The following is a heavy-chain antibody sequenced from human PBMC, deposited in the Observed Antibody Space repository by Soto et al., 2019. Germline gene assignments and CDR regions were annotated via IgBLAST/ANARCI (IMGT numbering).Heavy chain of an antibody. Sequence: EVQLVESGGGLVQPGGSLRLSCAASGFTVSSNYMSWVRQAPGKGLEWVSVIYSGGSTYYADSVKGRFTISRDNSKNTLYLQMNSLRAEDTAVYYCASPQPTVTKSDIWGQGTMVTVSS. V-gene: IGHV3-66*01. CDR3: ASPQPTVTKSDI. CDR1: GFTVSSNY. D-gene: IGHD4-17*01. CDR2: IYSGGST. J-gene: IGHJ3*02.